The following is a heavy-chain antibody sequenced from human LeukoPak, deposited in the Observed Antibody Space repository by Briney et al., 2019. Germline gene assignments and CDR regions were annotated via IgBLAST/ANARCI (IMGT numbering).Heavy chain of an antibody. J-gene: IGHJ6*03. CDR2: IYYSGST. D-gene: IGHD3-10*01. CDR3: ARSTMVRGVSTFYYYYYMDV. CDR1: GGSISSSSYY. Sequence: PSETLSLTCTVSGGSISSSSYYWGWIRQPPGKGLEWIESIYYSGSTYYNPSLKSRVTISVDTSKNQFSLKLSSVTAADTAVYYCARSTMVRGVSTFYYYYYMDVWGKGTTVTISS. V-gene: IGHV4-39*07.